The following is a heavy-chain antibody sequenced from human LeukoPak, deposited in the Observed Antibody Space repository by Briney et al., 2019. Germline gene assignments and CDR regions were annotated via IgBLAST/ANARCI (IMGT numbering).Heavy chain of an antibody. Sequence: ASVKVSCKASGYTFTGYYMHWLRQAPGQGLEWMGWINPNSGGTNYAQKFQGRVTMTRDTSISTAYMELSRLRSDDTAVYYCARGYCSSTSCYPFVYWGQGTLLTVSS. D-gene: IGHD2-2*01. CDR3: ARGYCSSTSCYPFVY. CDR1: GYTFTGYY. CDR2: INPNSGGT. J-gene: IGHJ4*02. V-gene: IGHV1-2*02.